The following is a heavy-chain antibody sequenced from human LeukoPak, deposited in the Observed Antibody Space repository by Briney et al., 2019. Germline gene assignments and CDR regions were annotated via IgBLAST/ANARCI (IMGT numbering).Heavy chain of an antibody. J-gene: IGHJ4*02. D-gene: IGHD3-10*02. Sequence: PSETLSLTCAVYGGSFSGYYWSWIRQPPGKGLEWIGEINHSGSTNYNPSLKSRVTISVDTSKNQFSLKLSSVTAADTAVYYCARDVPGQPLDYWGQGTLVTVSS. CDR3: ARDVPGQPLDY. V-gene: IGHV4-34*01. CDR2: INHSGST. CDR1: GGSFSGYY.